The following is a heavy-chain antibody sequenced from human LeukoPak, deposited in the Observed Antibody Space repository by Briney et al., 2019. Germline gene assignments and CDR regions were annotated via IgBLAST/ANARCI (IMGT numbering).Heavy chain of an antibody. Sequence: ASVKVSCKASGYTFTSYYMHWVRQAPGQGLEWMGWINPNSGGTNYAQKFQGRVTMTRDTSISTAYMELGRLRSDDTAVYYCARDLGTMIVMASYYFDYWGQGTLVTVSS. V-gene: IGHV1-2*02. CDR2: INPNSGGT. D-gene: IGHD3-22*01. CDR1: GYTFTSYY. J-gene: IGHJ4*02. CDR3: ARDLGTMIVMASYYFDY.